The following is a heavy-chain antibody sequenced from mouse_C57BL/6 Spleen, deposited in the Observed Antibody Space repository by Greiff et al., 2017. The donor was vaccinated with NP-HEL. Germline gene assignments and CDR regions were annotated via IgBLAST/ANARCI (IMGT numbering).Heavy chain of an antibody. CDR1: GFTFSSYG. V-gene: IGHV5-6*01. CDR3: ARDYYGSDAMDY. CDR2: ISSGGSYT. J-gene: IGHJ4*01. D-gene: IGHD1-1*01. Sequence: EVKVVESGGDLVKPGGSLKLSCAASGFTFSSYGMSWVRPTPDKRLEWVATISSGGSYTYYPASVKGRFTISRDNAKNTLYLQMSRLKSEDTAMYYCARDYYGSDAMDYWGQGTSVTVSS.